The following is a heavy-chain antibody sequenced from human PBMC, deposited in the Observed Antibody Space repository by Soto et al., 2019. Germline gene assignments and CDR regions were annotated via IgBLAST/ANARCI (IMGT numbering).Heavy chain of an antibody. V-gene: IGHV4-34*02. CDR1: GGSLRGSY. J-gene: IGHJ4*02. D-gene: IGHD2-21*01. CDR3: ARGHIPVYGPVPDYFDS. CDR2: VTHSGST. Sequence: VHLQQWGAGLLKPSETLSLTCGVYGGSLRGSYWSWIRQPPGKALEWLGKVTHSGSTTFNPSLKSRVSVSVDTSDNQFSLKLTSVTAADTAVYYCARGHIPVYGPVPDYFDSWGQGTLVTVSS.